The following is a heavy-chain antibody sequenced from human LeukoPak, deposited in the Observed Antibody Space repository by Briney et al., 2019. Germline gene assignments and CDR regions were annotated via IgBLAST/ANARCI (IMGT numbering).Heavy chain of an antibody. D-gene: IGHD4-23*01. V-gene: IGHV3-66*02. CDR1: GFTFSSYA. CDR2: IYSGGST. Sequence: GGSLRLSCAASGFTFSSYAMSWVRQAPGKGLEWVSVIYSGGSTYYADSVKGRFTISRDNSKNTLYLQMNSLRAEDTAVYYCARGGGNSFPDYWGQGTLVTVSS. J-gene: IGHJ4*02. CDR3: ARGGGNSFPDY.